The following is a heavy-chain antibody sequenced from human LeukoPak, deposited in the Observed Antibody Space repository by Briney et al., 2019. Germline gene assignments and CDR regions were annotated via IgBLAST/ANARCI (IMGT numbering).Heavy chain of an antibody. CDR1: GGSFSGYY. V-gene: IGHV4-34*01. Sequence: SETLSLTCAVYGGSFSGYYWSWIRQPPGKGLEWIGEINHSGSTNYNPSLKSRVTISVDTSKNQFSLKLSSVTAADTAVYYCARRIVLMVYAVRFSSSWYFDYWGQGTLVTVSS. J-gene: IGHJ4*02. CDR2: INHSGST. D-gene: IGHD2-8*01. CDR3: ARRIVLMVYAVRFSSSWYFDY.